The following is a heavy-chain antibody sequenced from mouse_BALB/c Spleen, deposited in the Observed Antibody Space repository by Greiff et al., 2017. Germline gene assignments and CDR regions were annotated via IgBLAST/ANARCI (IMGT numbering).Heavy chain of an antibody. V-gene: IGHV1-69*02. J-gene: IGHJ3*01. CDR1: GYTFTSYW. D-gene: IGHD1-1*01. CDR2: IYPSDSYT. Sequence: QVQLQQPGAELVRPGASVKLSCKASGYTFTSYWINWVKQRPGQGLEWIGNIYPSDSYTNYNQKFKDKATLTVDKSSSTAYMQLSSPTSEDSAVYYCTRFGTTVVEGFAYWGQGTLVTVSA. CDR3: TRFGTTVVEGFAY.